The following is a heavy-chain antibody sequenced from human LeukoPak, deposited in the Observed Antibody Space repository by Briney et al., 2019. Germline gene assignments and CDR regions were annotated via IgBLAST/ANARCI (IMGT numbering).Heavy chain of an antibody. J-gene: IGHJ3*02. CDR1: GYTFTNYG. CDR2: ISGYNGNT. D-gene: IGHD6-19*01. V-gene: IGHV1-18*01. CDR3: ARRRIVAGTDAFDI. Sequence: GASVKVSCKASGYTFTNYGISWVRQAPGQGLEWMGWISGYNGNTSYAQELQGRVTMTTDTSTNTAYMELRSLRSDDTAVYYCARRRIVAGTDAFDIWGQGTMVTVSS.